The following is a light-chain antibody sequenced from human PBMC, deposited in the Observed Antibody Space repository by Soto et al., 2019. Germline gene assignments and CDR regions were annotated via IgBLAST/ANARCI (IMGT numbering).Light chain of an antibody. CDR2: DAS. Sequence: EIVLTQSPATLSLSPGERATLSCRASQSISSYLAWYQQKPGQAPRLLIFDASNRATGIPPRFIGSGSGTDFTLTISSLDPEDSAVYYCQQRRTWPLTFGGGTKVEIK. CDR1: QSISSY. CDR3: QQRRTWPLT. J-gene: IGKJ4*01. V-gene: IGKV3-11*01.